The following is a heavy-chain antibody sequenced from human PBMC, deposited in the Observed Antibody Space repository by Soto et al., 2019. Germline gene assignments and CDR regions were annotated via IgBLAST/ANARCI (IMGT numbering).Heavy chain of an antibody. J-gene: IGHJ4*02. CDR2: IKQDGSEK. Sequence: GGSLRLSCAASGFTFSSYWMSWVRQAPGKGLEWVANIKQDGSEKYYVDSVKGRFTISRDNAKNSLYLQMNSLRAEDTAVYYCARGCVIYDYIWGSSPTYFDYWGQGTLVTVSS. D-gene: IGHD3-16*01. CDR1: GFTFSSYW. V-gene: IGHV3-7*01. CDR3: ARGCVIYDYIWGSSPTYFDY.